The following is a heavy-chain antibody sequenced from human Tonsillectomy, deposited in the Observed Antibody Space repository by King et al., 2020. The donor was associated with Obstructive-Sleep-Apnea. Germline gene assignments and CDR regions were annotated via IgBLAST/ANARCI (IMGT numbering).Heavy chain of an antibody. Sequence: QLQESGPGLVKPSVTLSLTCAVSGGSISSNNWWNWVRQPPGKGLEWIGEIFHSGSTNYNPSLKSRVTIPIDKSKNHFSLMLSSVTAADTAVYYWAGGGGYFFDYWGQGALFTVSS. D-gene: IGHD3-16*01. CDR2: IFHSGST. V-gene: IGHV4-4*02. CDR3: AGGGGYFFDY. CDR1: GGSISSNNW. J-gene: IGHJ4*02.